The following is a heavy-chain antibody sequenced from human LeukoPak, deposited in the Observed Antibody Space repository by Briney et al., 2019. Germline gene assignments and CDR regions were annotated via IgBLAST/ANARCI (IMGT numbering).Heavy chain of an antibody. CDR3: AREGPEENYYPLEAFDI. J-gene: IGHJ3*02. Sequence: SETLSLTCTVSGGSISSYYWSWIRQPPGKGLEWIGYIYYSGSTNYNPSLKSRVTVSVDTSKNQFSLKLSSVTAADTAVYYCAREGPEENYYPLEAFDIWGQGTMVTVSS. CDR1: GGSISSYY. CDR2: IYYSGST. D-gene: IGHD3-10*01. V-gene: IGHV4-59*01.